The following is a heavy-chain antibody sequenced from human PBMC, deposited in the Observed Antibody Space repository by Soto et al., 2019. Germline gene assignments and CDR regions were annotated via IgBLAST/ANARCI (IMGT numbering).Heavy chain of an antibody. CDR3: ARGRADTAMVLLDY. J-gene: IGHJ4*02. Sequence: SETLSLTCAVYGGSFSGYYWSWIRQPPGKGLEWIGEINHSGSTNYNPSLKSRVTISVDTSKNQFSLKLSSVTAADTAVYYCARGRADTAMVLLDYWGQVTLVTVSS. CDR1: GGSFSGYY. CDR2: INHSGST. D-gene: IGHD5-18*01. V-gene: IGHV4-34*01.